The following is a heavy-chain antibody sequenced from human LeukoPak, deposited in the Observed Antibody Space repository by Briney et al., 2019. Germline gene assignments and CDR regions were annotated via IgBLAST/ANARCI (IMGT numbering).Heavy chain of an antibody. Sequence: PGGSLRLSCAASGFTFSSYGMHWARQAPGKGLEWVAVISYDGSNKYYADSVKGRFTTSRDNSKNTLYLQMNSLRAEDTAVYCCAKSGSSYGDYRVVDYWGQGTLVTVSS. J-gene: IGHJ4*02. CDR3: AKSGSSYGDYRVVDY. V-gene: IGHV3-30*18. D-gene: IGHD4-17*01. CDR2: ISYDGSNK. CDR1: GFTFSSYG.